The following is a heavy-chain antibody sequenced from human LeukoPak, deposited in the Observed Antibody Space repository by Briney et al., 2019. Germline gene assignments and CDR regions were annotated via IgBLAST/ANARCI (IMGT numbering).Heavy chain of an antibody. D-gene: IGHD6-19*01. CDR1: GFTFSSYW. CDR2: INSDGSTT. J-gene: IGHJ4*02. Sequence: PGVSLRLSCAASGFTFSSYWMHWVRQAPGKGLVWVSRINSDGSTTSHADSVKGRFTISRDNAKNTLYLQMNSLRAEDTAVYYCAKVIGVAGGDFDYWGQGTLVTVSS. CDR3: AKVIGVAGGDFDY. V-gene: IGHV3-74*01.